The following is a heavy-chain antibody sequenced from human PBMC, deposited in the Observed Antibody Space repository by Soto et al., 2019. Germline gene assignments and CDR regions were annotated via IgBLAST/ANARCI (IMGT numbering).Heavy chain of an antibody. J-gene: IGHJ6*02. CDR2: ISSSSSYI. D-gene: IGHD6-6*01. V-gene: IGHV3-21*01. Sequence: GGSLRLSCAASGFTFSSYSMNWVRQAPGKGLEWVSSISSSSSYIYYADSVKGRFTISRDNAKNSLYLQMNSLRAEDTAVYYCARDQHPTIAARPYYYYYGMDVWGQGTTVTVSS. CDR3: ARDQHPTIAARPYYYYYGMDV. CDR1: GFTFSSYS.